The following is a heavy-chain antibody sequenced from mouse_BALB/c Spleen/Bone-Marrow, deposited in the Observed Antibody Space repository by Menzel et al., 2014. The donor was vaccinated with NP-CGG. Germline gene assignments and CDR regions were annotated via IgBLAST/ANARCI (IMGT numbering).Heavy chain of an antibody. J-gene: IGHJ2*01. D-gene: IGHD3-1*01. Sequence: VQLKQSGTVLARPGAAVKMSCKASGYTFSNYWMHWVKQRPGQGLEWIGTIYPGNSDTTYNQKFKGKAKLTAVTSTSTAYMELGSLTNEDSAVYYCTTLARSDFDYWGQGTTLTVSS. V-gene: IGHV1-5*01. CDR1: GYTFSNYW. CDR3: TTLARSDFDY. CDR2: IYPGNSDT.